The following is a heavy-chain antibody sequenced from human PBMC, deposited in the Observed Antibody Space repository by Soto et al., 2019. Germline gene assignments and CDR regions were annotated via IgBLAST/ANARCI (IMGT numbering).Heavy chain of an antibody. CDR3: AKDKPGTTSFDY. J-gene: IGHJ4*02. CDR1: GFIINRDA. CDR2: INDRGDTT. Sequence: SGGSLRLSCAASGFIINRDALSWVRQAQGKGLEWVAAINDRGDTTHYADSVKGRFTISRDTSKNTLYLQMNTLRAEDTAVYYCAKDKPGTTSFDYWGRGTLVTVSS. D-gene: IGHD1-1*01. V-gene: IGHV3-23*01.